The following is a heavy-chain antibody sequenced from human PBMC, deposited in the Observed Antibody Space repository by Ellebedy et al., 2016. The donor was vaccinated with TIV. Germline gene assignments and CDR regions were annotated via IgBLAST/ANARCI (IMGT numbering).Heavy chain of an antibody. CDR2: IYPGDSDT. Sequence: GESLKISCKGSGYSFTSYWIGWVRQMPGKGLEWMGIIYPGDSDTRYSPSFQGQVTISVDKSISTAYLQWSSLKASDTAMYYCARSPRGRSGYYYFDNWGQGTLVTVSS. D-gene: IGHD3-22*01. J-gene: IGHJ4*02. CDR3: ARSPRGRSGYYYFDN. V-gene: IGHV5-51*01. CDR1: GYSFTSYW.